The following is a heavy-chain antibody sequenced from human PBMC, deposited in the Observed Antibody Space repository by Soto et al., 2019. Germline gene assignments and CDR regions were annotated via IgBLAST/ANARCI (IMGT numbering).Heavy chain of an antibody. Sequence: EVQLVESGGDLVQPGGSLRLSCVASGFSFSNYWMSWVRQAPGKGLEWVAHINENGSEKYYVDSVEGRFTISRDNAKKSLDLQMSTLRAEDTSVYYCATDILDYWGQGTLVTVSS. V-gene: IGHV3-7*05. CDR3: ATDILDY. J-gene: IGHJ4*02. CDR2: INENGSEK. CDR1: GFSFSNYW.